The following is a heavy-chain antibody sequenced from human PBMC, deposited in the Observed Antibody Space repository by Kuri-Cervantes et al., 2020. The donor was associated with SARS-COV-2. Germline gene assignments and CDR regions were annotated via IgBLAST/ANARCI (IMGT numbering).Heavy chain of an antibody. CDR3: AKVYGDIVVVPAAKYFQH. J-gene: IGHJ1*01. CDR1: GFTVSSNY. Sequence: GESLKISCAASGFTVSSNYMSWVRQAPGKGLEWVSVIYSGGSTYYADSVKGRVTISRDNSKNTLYLQMNSLRAEDTAVYYCAKVYGDIVVVPAAKYFQHWGQGTLVTVSS. D-gene: IGHD2-2*01. CDR2: IYSGGST. V-gene: IGHV3-53*01.